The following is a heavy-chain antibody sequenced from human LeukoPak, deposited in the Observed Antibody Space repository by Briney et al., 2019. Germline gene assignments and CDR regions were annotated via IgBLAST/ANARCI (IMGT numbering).Heavy chain of an antibody. CDR2: IIPIFGTA. V-gene: IGHV1-69*13. J-gene: IGHJ6*02. D-gene: IGHD6-13*01. Sequence: GASVKVSCKASRGTFSSYAISWVRQAPGQGLEWMGGIIPIFGTANYAQKFQGRVTITADESTSTAYMELSSLRSEDTAVYYCARETAAAADAPRDYYYGMDVWGQGTTVTVSS. CDR1: RGTFSSYA. CDR3: ARETAAAADAPRDYYYGMDV.